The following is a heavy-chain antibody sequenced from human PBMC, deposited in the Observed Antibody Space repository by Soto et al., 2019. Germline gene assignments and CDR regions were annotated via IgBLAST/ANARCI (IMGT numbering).Heavy chain of an antibody. V-gene: IGHV1-18*01. CDR2: ISAYNGNT. Sequence: ASVKVSCKASGYTFTSYGISWVRQAPGQGLEWMGWISAYNGNTNYAQKLQGRVTMTTDTSTSTAYMELSSLRSEDTAVYYCARRRPYTIFGAAGEDYWGQGTLVTVSS. D-gene: IGHD3-3*01. CDR1: GYTFTSYG. CDR3: ARRRPYTIFGAAGEDY. J-gene: IGHJ4*02.